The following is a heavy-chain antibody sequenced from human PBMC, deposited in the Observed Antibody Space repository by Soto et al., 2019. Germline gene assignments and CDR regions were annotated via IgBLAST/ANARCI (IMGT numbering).Heavy chain of an antibody. V-gene: IGHV3-30*18. CDR2: ISYDGSNK. Sequence: GGSLRLSCAASGFTFSSYGMHWVRQAPGKGLEWVAVISYDGSNKYYSDSVNGRFTISTDNSKNTLYLQMNSLRAEDTAVYYCAKDPADYNWNYFDYWGQGTLVTVSS. D-gene: IGHD1-20*01. CDR1: GFTFSSYG. J-gene: IGHJ4*02. CDR3: AKDPADYNWNYFDY.